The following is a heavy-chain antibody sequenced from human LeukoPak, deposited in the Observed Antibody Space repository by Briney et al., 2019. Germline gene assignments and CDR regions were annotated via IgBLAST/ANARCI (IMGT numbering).Heavy chain of an antibody. J-gene: IGHJ4*02. Sequence: GGSLRLSCAASGFTFSSYEMNWVRQAPGKGLEWVSSISSSSSYIYYADSVKGRFTISRDNAKNSLYLQMNSLRAEDTAVYYCARVVGSSSSWVDCWGQGTLVTVSS. D-gene: IGHD6-13*01. CDR2: ISSSSSYI. V-gene: IGHV3-21*01. CDR1: GFTFSSYE. CDR3: ARVVGSSSSWVDC.